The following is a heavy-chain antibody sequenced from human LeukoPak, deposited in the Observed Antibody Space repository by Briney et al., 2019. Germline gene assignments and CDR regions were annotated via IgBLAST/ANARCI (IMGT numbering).Heavy chain of an antibody. CDR2: IYSGGST. CDR1: GFTVSSNY. V-gene: IGHV3-53*01. J-gene: IGHJ6*02. D-gene: IGHD6-19*01. Sequence: GGSLRLSCAASGFTVSSNYMSWVRQAPGKGLEWVSVIYSGGSTYYADSVKGRFTISRDNSKNTLYLQMSSLRAEDTAVYYCARGPDSSGWYEDGMDVWGQGTTVTVSS. CDR3: ARGPDSSGWYEDGMDV.